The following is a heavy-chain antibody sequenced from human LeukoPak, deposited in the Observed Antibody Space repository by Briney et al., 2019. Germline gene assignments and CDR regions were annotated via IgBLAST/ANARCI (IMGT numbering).Heavy chain of an antibody. CDR3: ARDGSAVAGMYYYYYYYMDV. Sequence: PGGSLRLSCAASGFTFSSYSMNWVRQAPGKGLEWVSSISSSSSYIYYADSVKGRFTISRDNAKNSLYLQMNSLRAEDTAVYYCARDGSAVAGMYYYYYYYMDVWGKGTTVTVSS. CDR2: ISSSSSYI. CDR1: GFTFSSYS. V-gene: IGHV3-21*01. D-gene: IGHD6-19*01. J-gene: IGHJ6*03.